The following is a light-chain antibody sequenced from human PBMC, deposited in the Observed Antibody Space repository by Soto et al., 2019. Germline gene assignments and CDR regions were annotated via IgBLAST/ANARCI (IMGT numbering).Light chain of an antibody. CDR2: GVS. CDR1: HSVNTKY. J-gene: IGKJ3*01. CDR3: QQFGTSPLVT. V-gene: IGKV3-20*01. Sequence: EIGLTQSPGTLSLSPGERATLSCRASHSVNTKYLAWYQQKPGQAPRLLIYGVSSRATGIPDRFSGSGSGTDFILTISRVEPEDFAVYYCQQFGTSPLVTFGPGTKVDIK.